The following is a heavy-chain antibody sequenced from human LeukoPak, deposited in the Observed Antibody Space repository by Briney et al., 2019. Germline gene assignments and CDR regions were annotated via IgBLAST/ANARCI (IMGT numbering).Heavy chain of an antibody. CDR3: ARGEGYCSTPNCYPMDMDV. CDR1: GFTFDDYG. CDR2: IHWTGGSA. J-gene: IGHJ6*03. V-gene: IGHV3-20*01. D-gene: IGHD2-2*01. Sequence: PGGSLRLSCAASGFTFDDYGMSWVRQTPGKGLEWVSGIHWTGGSAAYADSVKGRFTISRDNAENSLYLQMNSLRAEDTALYHCARGEGYCSTPNCYPMDMDVWGKGTTVTVSS.